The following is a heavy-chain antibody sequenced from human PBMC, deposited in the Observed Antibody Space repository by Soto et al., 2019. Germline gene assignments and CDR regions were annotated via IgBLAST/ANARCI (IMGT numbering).Heavy chain of an antibody. J-gene: IGHJ4*02. CDR1: GGSIRNVY. CDR2: IFHSGNA. CDR3: ARAHAPTLPFDY. D-gene: IGHD2-15*01. Sequence: SETLSLTCTVSGGSIRNVYWNWIRQPPGKGLEWIGFIFHSGNAKYNPSLKSRVTMSVDTSKNQFSLSLDSVTAADTAVYFCARAHAPTLPFDYWGQGTLVTVSS. V-gene: IGHV4-59*01.